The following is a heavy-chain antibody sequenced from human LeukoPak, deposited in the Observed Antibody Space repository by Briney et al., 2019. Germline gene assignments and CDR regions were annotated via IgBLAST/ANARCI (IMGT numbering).Heavy chain of an antibody. CDR3: AKDPTSVGGRHDWLLDS. J-gene: IGHJ5*02. D-gene: IGHD3-9*01. V-gene: IGHV3-23*01. Sequence: PGGSLRLSCAASGFTFNNYAMSWVGQAPGKGLEWVSTIGFGDDSAYYADSVKGRFTISRDNSKNTLYLQMNYLRAEDTAVYYCAKDPTSVGGRHDWLLDSWGQGTLVTVSS. CDR1: GFTFNNYA. CDR2: IGFGDDSA.